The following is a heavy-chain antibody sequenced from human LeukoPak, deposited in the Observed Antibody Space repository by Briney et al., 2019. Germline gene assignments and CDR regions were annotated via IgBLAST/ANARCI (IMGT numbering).Heavy chain of an antibody. CDR2: IWYDGSNK. CDR3: AKDASPVSGYMDV. CDR1: GFTFSSYG. D-gene: IGHD4-11*01. Sequence: GGSLRLSCAASGFTFSSYGMHWVRQAPGKGLEWVAVIWYDGSNKYYADSVKGRFTISRDNSKNTLYLQMNSLRAEDTAVYYCAKDASPVSGYMDVWGKGTTVTVSS. V-gene: IGHV3-33*06. J-gene: IGHJ6*03.